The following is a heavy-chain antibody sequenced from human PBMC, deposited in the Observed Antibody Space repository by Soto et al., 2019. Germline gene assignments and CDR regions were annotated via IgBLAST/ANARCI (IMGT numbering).Heavy chain of an antibody. V-gene: IGHV3-72*01. CDR3: ARDRSWSYDH. Sequence: EVHLVESGGGLVQPGGSLRLSCAASGFVFSDYYIDWVRQAPGKGLEWVGRTTNKANSYTTYYAASVKGRFTISRDASENSVYLQMNSLKADDTAVYYCARDRSWSYDHWGQGAVVTVSS. CDR1: GFVFSDYY. J-gene: IGHJ5*02. CDR2: TTNKANSYTT. D-gene: IGHD3-10*01.